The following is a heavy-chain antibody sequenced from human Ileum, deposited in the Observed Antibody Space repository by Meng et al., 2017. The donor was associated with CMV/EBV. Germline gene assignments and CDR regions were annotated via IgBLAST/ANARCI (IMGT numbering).Heavy chain of an antibody. Sequence: GGSLRLSCAASGFTFTNYVMHWVRQAPGKGLERVAVIWYDGTNKYYVDSVKGRFTISRDNSKNTLYLQMNSLRAEDTAVFYCAKEVMGMDVWGQGTTVTVSS. CDR1: GFTFTNYV. CDR3: AKEVMGMDV. V-gene: IGHV3-33*06. D-gene: IGHD3-16*01. J-gene: IGHJ6*02. CDR2: IWYDGTNK.